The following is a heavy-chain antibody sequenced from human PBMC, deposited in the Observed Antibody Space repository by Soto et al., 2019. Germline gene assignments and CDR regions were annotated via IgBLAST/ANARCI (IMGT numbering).Heavy chain of an antibody. CDR1: GFTFSSYA. Sequence: GGSLRLSCAASGFTFSSYAMYWVRQAPGKGLEWVAVISYDGNNKYYADSVKGRFTISRDDSKNTLYLQMNSLKTEDTAVYYCTTGLYGSGSSGGMDVWGQGTTVTVSS. CDR3: TTGLYGSGSSGGMDV. D-gene: IGHD3-10*01. J-gene: IGHJ6*02. V-gene: IGHV3-30-3*01. CDR2: ISYDGNNK.